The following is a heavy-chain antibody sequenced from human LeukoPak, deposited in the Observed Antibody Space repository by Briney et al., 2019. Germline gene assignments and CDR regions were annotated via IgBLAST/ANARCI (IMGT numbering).Heavy chain of an antibody. J-gene: IGHJ6*03. D-gene: IGHD2-2*01. CDR3: ARDTYCSSTSCFPYYMDV. Sequence: ASVKVSCKASGYALTRFGINWVRQAPGQGLEWMGWINTYYGNTDYAQKLQDRVTLTTDTSTNIAYMELRSLRSDDTAVYYCARDTYCSSTSCFPYYMDVWGTGTTVTVPS. CDR2: INTYYGNT. CDR1: GYALTRFG. V-gene: IGHV1-18*01.